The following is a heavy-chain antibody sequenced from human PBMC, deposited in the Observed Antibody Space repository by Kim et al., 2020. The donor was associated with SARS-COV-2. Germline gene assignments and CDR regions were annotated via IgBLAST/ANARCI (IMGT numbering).Heavy chain of an antibody. CDR3: AREAVVVPAAINWFDP. V-gene: IGHV4-31*02. D-gene: IGHD2-2*01. J-gene: IGHJ5*02. Sequence: SLKGRVTISVDTSKNQFSLKLSSVTAADTAVYYCAREAVVVPAAINWFDPWGQGTLVTVSS.